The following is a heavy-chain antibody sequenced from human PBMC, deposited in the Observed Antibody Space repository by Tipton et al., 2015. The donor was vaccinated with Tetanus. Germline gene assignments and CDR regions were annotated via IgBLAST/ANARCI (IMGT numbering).Heavy chain of an antibody. CDR3: ARERSGGLFEY. CDR1: GGTFSSYA. V-gene: IGHV1-69*05. CDR2: IIPIFGTA. D-gene: IGHD4-23*01. Sequence: QSGPEVKKPGSSVKVSCKASGGTFSSYAISWVRQAPGQGLEWMGGIIPIFGTANYAQKFQGRLTMTRDTSTSTVYMDLSSLGSDDTAVYYCARERSGGLFEYWGQGTLVTVSS. J-gene: IGHJ4*02.